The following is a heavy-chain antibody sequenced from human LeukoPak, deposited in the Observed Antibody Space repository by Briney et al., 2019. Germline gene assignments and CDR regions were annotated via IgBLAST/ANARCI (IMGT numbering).Heavy chain of an antibody. CDR3: ARMAAYCGGDCYSDY. CDR2: TSGDGSGT. V-gene: IGHV3-64*01. CDR1: GFTFSSYA. Sequence: GGSLRLSCAASGFTFSSYAMLWVRQAPGKGLEFVSATSGDGSGTYYANSVEGRFTISRDNSKNTLYLQMGSLRPEDMAVYYCARMAAYCGGDCYSDYWGQGALVTVSS. J-gene: IGHJ4*02. D-gene: IGHD2-21*02.